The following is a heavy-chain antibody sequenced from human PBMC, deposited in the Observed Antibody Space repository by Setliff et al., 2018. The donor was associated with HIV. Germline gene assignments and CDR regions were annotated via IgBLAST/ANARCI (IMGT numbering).Heavy chain of an antibody. V-gene: IGHV4-4*08. Sequence: PSETLSLTCTVSGGSIRSFFWSWIRQPPGKGLEWIGHIYTSGSTNYNPSLKSRVTMSVDTSKNQFSLNLSSVTAADTAVYYCAMLDTSDYFRNNWFDSWGQVTLVTVSS. CDR3: AMLDTSDYFRNNWFDS. J-gene: IGHJ5*01. CDR2: IYTSGST. CDR1: GGSIRSFF. D-gene: IGHD3-22*01.